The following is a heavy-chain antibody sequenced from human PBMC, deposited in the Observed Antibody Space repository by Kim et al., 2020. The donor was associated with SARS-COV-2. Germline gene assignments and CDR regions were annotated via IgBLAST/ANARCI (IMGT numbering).Heavy chain of an antibody. CDR2: IIPIFGTA. V-gene: IGHV1-69*13. CDR3: ARDMVRGVTQFDY. J-gene: IGHJ4*02. Sequence: SVKVSCKASGGTFSSYAISWVRQAPGQGLEWMGGIIPIFGTANYAQKFQGRVTITADESTSTAYMELSSLRSEDTAVYYCARDMVRGVTQFDYWGQGTLVTVSS. CDR1: GGTFSSYA. D-gene: IGHD3-10*01.